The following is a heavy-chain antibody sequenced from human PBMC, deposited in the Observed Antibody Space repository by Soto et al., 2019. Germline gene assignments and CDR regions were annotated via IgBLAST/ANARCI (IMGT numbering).Heavy chain of an antibody. CDR3: ARARERCNWFDP. CDR2: INPNSGGT. D-gene: IGHD3-10*01. Sequence: ASVKVSCKASGYTFTGYYMHWVRQAPGQGLEWMGWINPNSGGTNYAQKFQGRVTMTRDTSISTAYMEPSRLRSDDTAVYYCARARERCNWFDPWGQGTLVTVSS. J-gene: IGHJ5*02. V-gene: IGHV1-2*02. CDR1: GYTFTGYY.